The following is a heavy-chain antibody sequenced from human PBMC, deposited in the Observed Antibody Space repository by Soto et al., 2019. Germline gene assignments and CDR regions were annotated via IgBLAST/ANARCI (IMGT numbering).Heavy chain of an antibody. J-gene: IGHJ4*02. Sequence: GGSLRLSCAASGFTFSSYAMSWVRQAPGKGLEWVSAISGSGGSTYYADSVKGRFTISRDNSKNTLYLQMNSLRAEDTAVYYCAKASREYYDSSGYSYYFDYWGQGTLVTVSS. CDR2: ISGSGGST. D-gene: IGHD3-22*01. CDR3: AKASREYYDSSGYSYYFDY. CDR1: GFTFSSYA. V-gene: IGHV3-23*01.